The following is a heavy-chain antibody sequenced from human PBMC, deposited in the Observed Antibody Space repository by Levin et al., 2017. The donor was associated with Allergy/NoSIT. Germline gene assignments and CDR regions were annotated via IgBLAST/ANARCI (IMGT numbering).Heavy chain of an antibody. D-gene: IGHD1-1*01. J-gene: IGHJ5*02. CDR1: GFTVSSNY. Sequence: GGSLRLSCAASGFTVSSNYMSWVRQAPGKGLEWVSVIYSGGSTYYADSVKGRFTISRDNSKNTLYLQMNSLRAEDTAVYYCSGPTRDGRFDPWGQGTLVTVSS. V-gene: IGHV3-66*02. CDR2: IYSGGST. CDR3: SGPTRDGRFDP.